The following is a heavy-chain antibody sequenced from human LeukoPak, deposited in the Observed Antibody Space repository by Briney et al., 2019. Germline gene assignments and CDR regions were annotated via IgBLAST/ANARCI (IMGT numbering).Heavy chain of an antibody. V-gene: IGHV4-34*01. Sequence: SETLSLTCAVYGGSFSGYYWSWIRQPPGKGLEWIGEINHSGSTNYNPSLKSRVTIPVDTSKNQFSLKLSSVTAADTAVYYCAREDIVVVPAAFDIWGQGTMVTVSS. CDR2: INHSGST. CDR1: GGSFSGYY. CDR3: AREDIVVVPAAFDI. D-gene: IGHD2-2*01. J-gene: IGHJ3*02.